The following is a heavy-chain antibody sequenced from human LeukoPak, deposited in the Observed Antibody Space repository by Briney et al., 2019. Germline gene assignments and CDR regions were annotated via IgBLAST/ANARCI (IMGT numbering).Heavy chain of an antibody. Sequence: HPGGSLRLSCAASGFTFSSYAMSWVRQAPGEGLEWVSAITCSGGSTYYADSVKRRITISRDNSKNTLYLQMNSLRAEDTAVYYGAKWCQPFWSDYPDAFDIWGQGTMVTVSS. D-gene: IGHD3-3*01. CDR3: AKWCQPFWSDYPDAFDI. CDR2: ITCSGGST. CDR1: GFTFSSYA. J-gene: IGHJ3*02. V-gene: IGHV3-23*01.